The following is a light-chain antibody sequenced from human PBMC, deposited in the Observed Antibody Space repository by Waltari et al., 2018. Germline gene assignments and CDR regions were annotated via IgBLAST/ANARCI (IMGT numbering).Light chain of an antibody. J-gene: IGKJ1*01. V-gene: IGKV4-1*01. CDR3: QQYYSIPPWT. Sequence: DIVMTQSPDSLAVSLGERAPINCKSSQSVLYSSNNKNYLAWYQQKPGQPPKLLIYWASTRESGVPDRFSGSGSGTDFTLTITSLQAEDVAVYYCQQYYSIPPWTFGQGTKVEIK. CDR1: QSVLYSSNNKNY. CDR2: WAS.